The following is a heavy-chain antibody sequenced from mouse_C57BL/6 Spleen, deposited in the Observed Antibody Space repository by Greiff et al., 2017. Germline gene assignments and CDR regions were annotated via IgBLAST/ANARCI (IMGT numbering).Heavy chain of an antibody. V-gene: IGHV14-4*01. CDR2: IDPENGDT. CDR1: GFNIKDDY. Sequence: VQLQQSGAELVRPGASVKLSCTASGFNIKDDYMHWVKQRPEQGLEWIGWIDPENGDTEYASKFQGKATITADTASNTASQQLSSLTSEDTAVYYYTTSGSYEAWFAYWGQGTLVTVSA. CDR3: TTSGSYEAWFAY. J-gene: IGHJ3*01. D-gene: IGHD1-1*02.